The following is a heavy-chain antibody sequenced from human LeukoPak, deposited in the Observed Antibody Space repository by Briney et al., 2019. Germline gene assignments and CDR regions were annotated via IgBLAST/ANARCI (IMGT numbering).Heavy chain of an antibody. V-gene: IGHV1-18*01. CDR1: GYTFTSYG. J-gene: IGHJ4*02. D-gene: IGHD3-10*01. CDR2: ISAYNGNT. Sequence: ASVKVSCKASGYTFTSYGISWVRQAPGQGLEWMGWISAYNGNTNYAQKLQGRVTMTTDTSTSTAYMELRSLRSDDTAVYYCARDQYPLKRMVRGVINYFDYWGQGTLVTVSS. CDR3: ARDQYPLKRMVRGVINYFDY.